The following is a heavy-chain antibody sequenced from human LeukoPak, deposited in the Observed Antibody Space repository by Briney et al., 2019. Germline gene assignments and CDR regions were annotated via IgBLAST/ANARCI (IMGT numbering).Heavy chain of an antibody. CDR3: ARPLSGSYRYFDY. Sequence: PSETLSLTCAVYGGSFSGYYWSWIRQPPGKGLEWIGEINHSGSTNYNPSLKSRVTISVDTSKNQFSLKLSSVTAADTAVYYCARPLSGSYRYFDYWGQGTLVTVSS. V-gene: IGHV4-34*01. CDR2: INHSGST. CDR1: GGSFSGYY. D-gene: IGHD1-26*01. J-gene: IGHJ4*02.